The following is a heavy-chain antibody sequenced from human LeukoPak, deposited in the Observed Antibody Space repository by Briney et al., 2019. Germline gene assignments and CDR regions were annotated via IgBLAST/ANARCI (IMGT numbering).Heavy chain of an antibody. CDR1: GFTFSSFW. D-gene: IGHD2-21*02. J-gene: IGHJ3*02. Sequence: GGSLRLSCAASGFTFSSFWMNWVRQAPGKGLEWVANIKQDGSEKYYVDSVKGRFTISRDNAKNSLSLQMNSLRVEDTAVYYCARSRGDDDDGFDMWGQGTMVTVSP. CDR2: IKQDGSEK. V-gene: IGHV3-7*01. CDR3: ARSRGDDDDGFDM.